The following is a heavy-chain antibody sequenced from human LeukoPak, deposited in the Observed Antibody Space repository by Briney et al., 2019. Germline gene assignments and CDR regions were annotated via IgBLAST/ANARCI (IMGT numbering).Heavy chain of an antibody. CDR2: ILTGGNT. CDR3: ARVGDSATYFDY. J-gene: IGHJ4*02. V-gene: IGHV4-4*07. D-gene: IGHD2-21*02. CDR1: GGSISSYY. Sequence: SETLSLTCTVSGGSISSYYWSWIRQPAGKGLEWIGRILTGGNTNYNPSLKSRVTMPGDRSKNQFSLKLSSVTAADTAVYYCARVGDSATYFDYWGQGTLVTVSS.